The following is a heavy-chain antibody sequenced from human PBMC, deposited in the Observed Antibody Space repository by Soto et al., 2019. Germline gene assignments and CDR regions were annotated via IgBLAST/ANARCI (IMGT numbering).Heavy chain of an antibody. Sequence: ASVKVSCKASGYTFTSYGISWVRQAPGQGLEWMGWISPYNGNTNYAQKLQGRVTMTADKSTSTAYMELSSLRSEDTAVYYCGRGDIVATITYYYYGMDVWGQGTTVTVSS. CDR2: ISPYNGNT. CDR1: GYTFTSYG. V-gene: IGHV1-18*01. CDR3: GRGDIVATITYYYYGMDV. D-gene: IGHD5-12*01. J-gene: IGHJ6*02.